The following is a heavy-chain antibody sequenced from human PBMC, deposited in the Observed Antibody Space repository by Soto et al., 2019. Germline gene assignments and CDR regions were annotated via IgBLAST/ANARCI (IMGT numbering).Heavy chain of an antibody. CDR1: GFSFSSYA. V-gene: IGHV3-23*01. CDR3: AKGPDPGAFDI. J-gene: IGHJ3*02. CDR2: FRDTGDKT. Sequence: GGSLRLSCAASGFSFSSYAISWVRQAPGRGLEWVSTFRDTGDKTYYADSVKGRFTVSRDISQNTLYLQMNGLSPDDTAIYYCAKGPDPGAFDIWGQGTXVTVSS.